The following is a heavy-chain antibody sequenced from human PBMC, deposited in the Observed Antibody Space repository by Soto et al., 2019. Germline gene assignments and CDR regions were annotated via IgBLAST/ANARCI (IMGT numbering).Heavy chain of an antibody. Sequence: GSLRLSCAASGFTFSSYWMSWVRQAPGKGLEWVANIKQDGSEKYYVDSVKGRFTISRDNAKNSLYLQMNSPRAEDTAVYYCARDFTAAAGTGDAFDIWGQGTMVTVSS. CDR2: IKQDGSEK. V-gene: IGHV3-7*05. J-gene: IGHJ3*02. CDR3: ARDFTAAAGTGDAFDI. CDR1: GFTFSSYW. D-gene: IGHD6-13*01.